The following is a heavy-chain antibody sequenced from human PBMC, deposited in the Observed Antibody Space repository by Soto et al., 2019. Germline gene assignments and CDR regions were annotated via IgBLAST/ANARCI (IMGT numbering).Heavy chain of an antibody. CDR2: ISGSGGST. J-gene: IGHJ6*02. V-gene: IGHV3-23*01. D-gene: IGHD2-15*01. CDR3: AKDVVVVVAANVHYYYGMDV. CDR1: GFTFSSYA. Sequence: GSLRLSCAASGFTFSSYAMSWVRQAPGKGLEWVSAISGSGGSTYYADSVKGRFTISRDNSKNTLYLQMNSLRAEDTAVYYCAKDVVVVVAANVHYYYGMDVWGQGTTVTVSS.